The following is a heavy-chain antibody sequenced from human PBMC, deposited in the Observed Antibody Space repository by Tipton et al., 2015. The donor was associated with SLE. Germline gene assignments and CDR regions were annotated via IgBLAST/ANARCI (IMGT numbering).Heavy chain of an antibody. CDR3: ARGTGIETNYHYYYYMAV. V-gene: IGHV4-34*01. J-gene: IGHJ6*03. CDR2: INHSGST. Sequence: TLSLTCAVYGGSFSGYYWSWIRQPPGRGLEWIGEINHSGSTNYNPPLKSRVTISVDTSKNQFSLKLSSVTAADTAVYYCARGTGIETNYHYYYYMAVWGNGTTVPVAS. CDR1: GGSFSGYY. D-gene: IGHD3-10*01.